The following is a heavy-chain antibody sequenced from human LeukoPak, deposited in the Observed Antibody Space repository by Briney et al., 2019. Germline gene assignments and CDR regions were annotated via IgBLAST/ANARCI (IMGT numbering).Heavy chain of an antibody. D-gene: IGHD7-27*01. V-gene: IGHV4-59*01. CDR1: GGSISSYY. Sequence: SETLSLTCTVSGGSISSYYWSWIRQPPGKGLEWIGYIYYSGSTNYNPSLKSRVTISVDTSKNQFSLKLSSVTAADTAVYYCARDLGYNWFDPWGQGTLVTVSS. CDR3: ARDLGYNWFDP. J-gene: IGHJ5*02. CDR2: IYYSGST.